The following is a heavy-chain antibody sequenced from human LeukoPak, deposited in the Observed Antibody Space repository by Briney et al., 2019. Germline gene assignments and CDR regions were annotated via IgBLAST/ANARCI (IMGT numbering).Heavy chain of an antibody. CDR1: VVTFSSYV. Sequence: GGSLRHSCEPSVVTFSSYVLSWGPPAPGEGAWWVALIREDGDKKYFADSLKGRGTISRDYSENTLYLDMSTVRVENTPECHFAKDRLYHSREMVDWAEGPLVSVFS. D-gene: IGHD3-22*01. J-gene: IGHJ4*02. V-gene: IGHV3-30*02. CDR3: AKDRLYHSREMVD. CDR2: IREDGDKK.